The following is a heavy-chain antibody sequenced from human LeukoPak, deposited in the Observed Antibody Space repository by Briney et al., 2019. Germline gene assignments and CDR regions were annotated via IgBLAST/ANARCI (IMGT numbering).Heavy chain of an antibody. V-gene: IGHV3-7*04. Sequence: PGGSLRLSCAASGFTFSTYWMTWVRQAPGKGLEWVGNIKPDGRETYFVDSVRGRFTISRDSAQNSLYLQMNSLRAEDTALYYCARDYYASGSHDYWGQGTLVTVSS. CDR2: IKPDGRET. CDR1: GFTFSTYW. J-gene: IGHJ4*02. D-gene: IGHD3-10*01. CDR3: ARDYYASGSHDY.